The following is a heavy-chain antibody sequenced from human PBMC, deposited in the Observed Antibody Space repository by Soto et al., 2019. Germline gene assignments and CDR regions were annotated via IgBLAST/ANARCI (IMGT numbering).Heavy chain of an antibody. CDR2: IYYSGST. V-gene: IGHV4-39*01. D-gene: IGHD6-6*01. CDR1: GGSISSSSYY. CDR3: ARRPLYSSSTLAEYFQH. J-gene: IGHJ1*01. Sequence: SETLSLTCTVSGGSISSSSYYWGWIRQPPGKGLEWIGSIYYSGSTYYNPSLKSRVTISVDTSKNQFSLKLSSVTAADTAVYYCARRPLYSSSTLAEYFQHWGQGTLVTVSS.